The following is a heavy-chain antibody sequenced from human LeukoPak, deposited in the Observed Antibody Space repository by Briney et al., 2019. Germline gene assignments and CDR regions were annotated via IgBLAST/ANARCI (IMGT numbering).Heavy chain of an antibody. V-gene: IGHV4-38-2*02. D-gene: IGHD1-14*01. CDR3: ATEGTVRYFDP. J-gene: IGHJ5*02. CDR1: GYSISSGYY. Sequence: SETLSLTCTVSGYSISSGYYWGWIRQPPGKGLEWIGSIYHSGYTFYNSSLKSRVTISVDTSKNQFSLKLHSVTAADTAVYYCATEGTVRYFDPWGQGTLVTVSS. CDR2: IYHSGYT.